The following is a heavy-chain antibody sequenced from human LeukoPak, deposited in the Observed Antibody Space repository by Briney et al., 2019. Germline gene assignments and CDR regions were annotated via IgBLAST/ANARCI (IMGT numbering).Heavy chain of an antibody. Sequence: TGGSLRLSCAASGFTFSSYMMTWVRQAPGKGLEWVANIKPDGGEKFYVDSVRGRFTISRDNAKNTVYLQIDSLGAEDTAVYYCARDPHGGSGSDPHDAFDIWGQGTMVTVSS. CDR1: GFTFSSYM. CDR3: ARDPHGGSGSDPHDAFDI. J-gene: IGHJ3*02. D-gene: IGHD1-26*01. V-gene: IGHV3-7*01. CDR2: IKPDGGEK.